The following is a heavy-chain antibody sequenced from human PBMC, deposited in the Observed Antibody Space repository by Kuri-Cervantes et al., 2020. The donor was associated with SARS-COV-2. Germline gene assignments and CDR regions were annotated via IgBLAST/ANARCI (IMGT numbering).Heavy chain of an antibody. D-gene: IGHD3-3*01. CDR1: GYTFTSYG. CDR2: ISAYNGNT. V-gene: IGHV1-18*04. J-gene: IGHJ6*02. Sequence: ASVKVSCKASGYTFTSYGISWVRQAPGQGLEWMGWISAYNGNTNYAQKLQGRVTMTTDTSTSTAYMELRSLRSDDTAVYYCARDVLRFLEWLDYYYYYGMDVWGQGPRSPSP. CDR3: ARDVLRFLEWLDYYYYYGMDV.